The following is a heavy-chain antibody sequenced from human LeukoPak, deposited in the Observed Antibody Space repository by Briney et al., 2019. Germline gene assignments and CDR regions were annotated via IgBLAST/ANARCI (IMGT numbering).Heavy chain of an antibody. CDR1: GYTFTSYG. J-gene: IGHJ4*02. CDR2: ISAYNGNT. Sequence: GASVKVSCKASGYTFTSYGITWVRQASGQGLEWMGWISAYNGNTNHAQKFQDRVTVTTDTSTSTAYMELGSLRSDDTAVYYCAREGDYSSGWDRADYWGQGTLVTVSS. D-gene: IGHD6-19*01. CDR3: AREGDYSSGWDRADY. V-gene: IGHV1-18*01.